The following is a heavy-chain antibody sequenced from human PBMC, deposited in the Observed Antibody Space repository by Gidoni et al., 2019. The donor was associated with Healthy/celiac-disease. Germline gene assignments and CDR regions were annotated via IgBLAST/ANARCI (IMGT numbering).Heavy chain of an antibody. V-gene: IGHV3-23*01. CDR2: ISGSGGST. CDR1: GFTFRSYA. CDR3: ATRRSKVTMIVVADDY. D-gene: IGHD3-22*01. J-gene: IGHJ4*02. Sequence: EVQLLESGGGLVQPGGSLRLSCAASGFTFRSYAMSWVRQAPGKGLEWVSAISGSGGSTYYADSVKGRFTISRDNSKNTLYLQMNSLRAEDTAVYYCATRRSKVTMIVVADDYWGQGTLVTVSS.